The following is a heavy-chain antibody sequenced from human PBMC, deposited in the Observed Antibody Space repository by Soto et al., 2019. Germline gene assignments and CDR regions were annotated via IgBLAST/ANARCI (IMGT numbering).Heavy chain of an antibody. Sequence: SETLSLTCTVSGGSISSGGYYWSWIRQHPGKGLEWIGYIYYSGSTYYTPSLKSRVTISVDTSKNQFSLKLSSVTAVDTAVYYCARGNGYLYFDYWGQGTLVTVSS. CDR1: GGSISSGGYY. J-gene: IGHJ4*02. V-gene: IGHV4-31*02. CDR3: ARGNGYLYFDY. CDR2: IYYSGST. D-gene: IGHD5-12*01.